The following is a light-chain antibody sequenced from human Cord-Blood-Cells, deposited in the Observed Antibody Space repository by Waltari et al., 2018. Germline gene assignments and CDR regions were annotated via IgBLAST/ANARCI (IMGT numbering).Light chain of an antibody. CDR2: EVS. CDR1: TSNVGGYNY. J-gene: IGLJ1*01. Sequence: QSALTQPPPASGSPGQSVTISCPGTTSNVGGYNYFSWYQQHPGKAPKLMIYEVSKRPSGVPDRFSGSKSGNTASLTVSGLQAEDEADYYCSSYAGSNNYVFGTGTKVTVL. V-gene: IGLV2-8*01. CDR3: SSYAGSNNYV.